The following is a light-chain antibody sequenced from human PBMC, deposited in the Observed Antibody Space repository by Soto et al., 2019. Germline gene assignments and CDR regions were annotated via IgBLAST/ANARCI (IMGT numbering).Light chain of an antibody. CDR1: QSVSSN. Sequence: EIVMTQSPATLSVSPGERATLSCRASQSVSSNLAWYQQKPGQAPRLLTYGASNRATGIPDRFSGSGSGTDFTLTISRLEPEDFAVYYCQQYGSSGTFGQGTKVDI. CDR3: QQYGSSGT. CDR2: GAS. J-gene: IGKJ1*01. V-gene: IGKV3-20*01.